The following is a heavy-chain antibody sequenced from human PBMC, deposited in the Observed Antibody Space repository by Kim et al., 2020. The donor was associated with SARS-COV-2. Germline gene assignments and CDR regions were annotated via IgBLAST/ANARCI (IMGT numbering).Heavy chain of an antibody. V-gene: IGHV3-7*01. J-gene: IGHJ6*02. CDR1: GFTFNNYW. CDR2: IKQDGSEK. CDR3: ATTIVRGYGLDV. Sequence: GGSLRLSCVASGFTFNNYWMSWVRQAPGKGLEWVANIKQDGSEKYYVDSVKGRFTISRDNAKNSLHLQMNSLRDEDTAIYYCATTIVRGYGLDVLGQGT. D-gene: IGHD3-10*01.